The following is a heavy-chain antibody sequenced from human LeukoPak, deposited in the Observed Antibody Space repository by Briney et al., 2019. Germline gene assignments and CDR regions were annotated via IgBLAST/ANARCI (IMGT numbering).Heavy chain of an antibody. J-gene: IGHJ4*02. V-gene: IGHV4-39*01. CDR1: GGSITSSSYY. D-gene: IGHD6-6*01. Sequence: SETLCLTCTVSGGSITSSSYYWGWIRQPPGKGVEWIGSIYYTGSTYYNPSLKRRVTIAVDTSKNHFSLKLSSVTAADTAVYYCASPPVYGSSVFDYWGQGTLVTVSS. CDR3: ASPPVYGSSVFDY. CDR2: IYYTGST.